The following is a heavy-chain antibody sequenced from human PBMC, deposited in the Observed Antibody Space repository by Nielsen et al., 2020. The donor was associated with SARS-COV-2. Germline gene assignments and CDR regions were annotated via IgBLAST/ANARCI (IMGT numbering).Heavy chain of an antibody. J-gene: IGHJ5*02. Sequence: SETLSLTCAVYGGSFSGYYWSWIRQPPGKGLEWIGEINHSGSTNYNPSLKSRVTISVDTSKNQFSLKLSSVTAADTAVYYCARGRVAVIPFWWFDPWGQGTLVTVSS. CDR1: GGSFSGYY. D-gene: IGHD3-22*01. V-gene: IGHV4-34*01. CDR3: ARGRVAVIPFWWFDP. CDR2: INHSGST.